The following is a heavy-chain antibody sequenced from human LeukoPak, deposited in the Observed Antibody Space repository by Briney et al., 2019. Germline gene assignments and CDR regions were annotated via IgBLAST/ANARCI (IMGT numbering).Heavy chain of an antibody. V-gene: IGHV1-2*02. CDR2: INPNSGGT. CDR3: ARGSAPYGSSSGLFDY. CDR1: GYTFTGYY. D-gene: IGHD6-6*01. J-gene: IGHJ4*02. Sequence: ASVKVSCKASGYTFTGYYMHWVRQAPGQGLEWMGWINPNSGGTNYAQKFQGRVTMTRDTSISTAYMELSRLRSDDTAVYYCARGSAPYGSSSGLFDYWGQGTLVTVSS.